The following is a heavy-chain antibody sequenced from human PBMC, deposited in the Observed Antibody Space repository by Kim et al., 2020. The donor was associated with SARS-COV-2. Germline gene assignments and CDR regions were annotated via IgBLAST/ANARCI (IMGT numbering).Heavy chain of an antibody. Sequence: SETLSLTCTVSGGSISSYYWSWIRQPPGKGLEWIGYIYYSGSTNYNPSLKSRVTISVATSKNQFSLKLSSVTAADTAVYYCARDHREWLQYTANWSFDLWGRGTLVTVSS. V-gene: IGHV4-59*01. J-gene: IGHJ2*01. CDR2: IYYSGST. CDR3: ARDHREWLQYTANWSFDL. CDR1: GGSISSYY. D-gene: IGHD3-3*01.